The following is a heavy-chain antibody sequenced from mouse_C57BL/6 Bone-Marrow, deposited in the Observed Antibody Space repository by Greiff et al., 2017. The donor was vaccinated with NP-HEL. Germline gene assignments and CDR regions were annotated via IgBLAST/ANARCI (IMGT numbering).Heavy chain of an antibody. V-gene: IGHV5-12*01. CDR2: ISNGGGST. J-gene: IGHJ4*01. CDR3: ARHYY. Sequence: EVQRVESGGGLVQPGGSLKLSCAASGFTFSDYYMYWVRQTPEKRLEWVAYISNGGGSTYYPDTVKGRFTISRDNAKNTLYLQMSRLKSEDTAMYYCARHYYWGQGTSVTVSS. CDR1: GFTFSDYY.